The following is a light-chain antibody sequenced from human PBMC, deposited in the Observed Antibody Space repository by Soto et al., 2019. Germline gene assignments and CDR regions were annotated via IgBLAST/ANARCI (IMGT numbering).Light chain of an antibody. V-gene: IGLV1-40*01. Sequence: QSVLTQPPSVSGAPGQRVTISCTGSSSNIGAGYDVHWYQQLPGTAPKLLIYGNSNRPSGVPDRFSGSKSGTSASLAITGFQAEDEADYYCQSYDSIFYVFGTGTKVTVL. CDR1: SSNIGAGYD. CDR3: QSYDSIFYV. CDR2: GNS. J-gene: IGLJ1*01.